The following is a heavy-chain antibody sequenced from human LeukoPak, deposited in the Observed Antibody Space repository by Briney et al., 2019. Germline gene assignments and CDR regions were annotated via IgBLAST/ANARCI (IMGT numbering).Heavy chain of an antibody. V-gene: IGHV3-53*01. CDR2: IYSGGNT. CDR1: GFTVSSNS. CDR3: AKESHYYDSSGYRAFDI. Sequence: GGSLRLSCTVSGFTVSSNSWSWVRQAPGKGLEWVSFIYSGGNTHYADSVKGRFTISRDNSKNTLYLQMNSLRAEDTAVYYCAKESHYYDSSGYRAFDIWGQGTMVTVSS. J-gene: IGHJ3*02. D-gene: IGHD3-22*01.